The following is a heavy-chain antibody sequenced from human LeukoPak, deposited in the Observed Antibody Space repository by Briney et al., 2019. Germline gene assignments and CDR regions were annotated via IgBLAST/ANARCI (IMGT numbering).Heavy chain of an antibody. CDR3: ARHAAGLDY. J-gene: IGHJ4*02. CDR2: IYSDGST. Sequence: PGGSLRLSCAASGFTVSSNYMTWVRRAPGKGLEWVSVIYSDGSTYYADSVKGRFTISRDNSKNTLYLQMNSLRAEDTAVYYCARHAAGLDYWGQGTLVTVSS. CDR1: GFTVSSNY. D-gene: IGHD2-15*01. V-gene: IGHV3-66*04.